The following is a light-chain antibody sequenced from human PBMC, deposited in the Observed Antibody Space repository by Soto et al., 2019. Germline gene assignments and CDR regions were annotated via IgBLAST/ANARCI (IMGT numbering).Light chain of an antibody. J-gene: IGKJ1*01. CDR3: HHYGRSSCT. V-gene: IGKV3-20*01. CDR2: GAS. CDR1: QSVSSSY. Sequence: VLTQSPGTLSLSPGERATLSCRASQSVSSSYLAWYQQHPGQAPRLLIYGASSRATGIPDRSSGRGPGTDFTGSISRLEPEDFVVYYCHHYGRSSCTIGHATKVDSK.